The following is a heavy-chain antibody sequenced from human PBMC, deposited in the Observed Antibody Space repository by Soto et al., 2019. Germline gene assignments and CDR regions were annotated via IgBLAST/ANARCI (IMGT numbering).Heavy chain of an antibody. CDR2: IYYSGNT. CDR1: GGSISSGGYY. Sequence: QVQLQQSGPGLVKPSQTLSLTCTVSGGSISSGGYYWSWIRQHPGKGLEWIGYIYYSGNTYHNQPRKSRVTISVDTSKTQFSLKLSSVTAADTAVYYCARGGYYDSSGYYGYWGQGTLVTVSS. V-gene: IGHV4-31*03. CDR3: ARGGYYDSSGYYGY. J-gene: IGHJ4*02. D-gene: IGHD3-22*01.